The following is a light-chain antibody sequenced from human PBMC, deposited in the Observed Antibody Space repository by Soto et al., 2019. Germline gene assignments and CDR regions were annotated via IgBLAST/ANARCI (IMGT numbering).Light chain of an antibody. Sequence: DIQMTQSPSSLSASVGDRVTITCRASQSISSYLNWYQQKPGEAPKLLIHAASNLQSGVPSRFGGGGSGTDFTLTISSLQPEDFATYYCQQSYSTPPMFGQGTKVEIK. J-gene: IGKJ1*01. CDR2: AAS. CDR1: QSISSY. V-gene: IGKV1-39*01. CDR3: QQSYSTPPM.